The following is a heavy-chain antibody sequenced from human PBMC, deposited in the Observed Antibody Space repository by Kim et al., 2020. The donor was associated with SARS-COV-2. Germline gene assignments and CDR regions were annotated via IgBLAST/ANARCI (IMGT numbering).Heavy chain of an antibody. CDR2: ISSSSSYT. CDR1: GFTFSDYY. Sequence: GGSLRLSCAASGFTFSDYYMSWIRQAPGKGLEWVSYISSSSSYTNYADSVKGRFTISRDNAKNSLYLQMNSLRAEDTAVYYCARDRVTIAAAATVKGTVYYYGMDVWGQGTTVTVSS. V-gene: IGHV3-11*06. CDR3: ARDRVTIAAAATVKGTVYYYGMDV. J-gene: IGHJ6*02. D-gene: IGHD6-13*01.